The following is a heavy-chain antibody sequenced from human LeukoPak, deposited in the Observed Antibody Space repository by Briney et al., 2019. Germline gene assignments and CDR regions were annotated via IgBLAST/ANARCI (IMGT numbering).Heavy chain of an antibody. V-gene: IGHV4-39*07. D-gene: IGHD3-22*01. J-gene: IGHJ3*02. CDR2: IYYSGST. Sequence: SETLSLTCTVSGGSISSSSYYWGWLRQPPGKGLERIGSIYYSGSTYSNPSLKSRVTISVDTSKNQFSLKLSSVTAADTAVYYCARAHYYDSSGYGNDAFDIWGQGTMVTVSS. CDR1: GGSISSSSYY. CDR3: ARAHYYDSSGYGNDAFDI.